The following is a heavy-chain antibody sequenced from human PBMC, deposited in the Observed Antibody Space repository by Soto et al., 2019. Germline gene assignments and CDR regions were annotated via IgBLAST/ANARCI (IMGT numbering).Heavy chain of an antibody. D-gene: IGHD6-6*01. CDR3: AKNGGLIAARLHVDY. J-gene: IGHJ4*02. V-gene: IGHV3-23*01. CDR2: ISGAGGRI. CDR1: GFTFSNYG. Sequence: GGSLRLSCVVSGFTFSNYGVSWVRQAPGKGLEWVASISGAGGRIYNEDSVKGRFTIPRDNSKNTLYLQMNSLRAEDTAVYYCAKNGGLIAARLHVDYWGQGTLVTVSS.